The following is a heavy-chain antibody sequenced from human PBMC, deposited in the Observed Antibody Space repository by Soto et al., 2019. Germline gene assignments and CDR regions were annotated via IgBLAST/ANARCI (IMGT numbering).Heavy chain of an antibody. CDR3: AKXERITMIVVVTHDAFDI. J-gene: IGHJ3*02. CDR1: GFTFSRYA. D-gene: IGHD3-22*01. Sequence: PGGSLRLSSAASGFTFSRYALSWVRQAPGKGLEWVSAISGSGGSTYYADSVKGRFTISRDNSKNTLYLQMNSLRAEDTAVYYCAKXERITMIVVVTHDAFDISGQGTMFTVSS. V-gene: IGHV3-23*01. CDR2: ISGSGGST.